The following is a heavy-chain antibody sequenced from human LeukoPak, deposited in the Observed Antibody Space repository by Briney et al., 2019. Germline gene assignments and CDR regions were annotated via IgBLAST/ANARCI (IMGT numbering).Heavy chain of an antibody. CDR2: IRTFNGNT. V-gene: IGHV1-18*01. CDR1: GYTFSSYS. D-gene: IGHD1-1*01. CDR3: ARGNWNDPKVHSDY. J-gene: IGHJ4*02. Sequence: GPSVKLSCKASGYTFSSYSITWGRQAPGHPLKWMGWIRTFNGNTNYAQKFQGRVTLTTDTSTNTAYLDLRSLRFDDTAVYYCARGNWNDPKVHSDYWGQGTLVTVSS.